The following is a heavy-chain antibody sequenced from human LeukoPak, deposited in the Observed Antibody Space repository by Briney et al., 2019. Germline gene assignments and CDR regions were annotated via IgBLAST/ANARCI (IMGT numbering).Heavy chain of an antibody. V-gene: IGHV4-59*01. CDR1: GGSISSYY. D-gene: IGHD6-13*01. CDR3: ARGGGYSSSWSY. J-gene: IGHJ4*02. Sequence: SETLSLTCTVSGGSISSYYWSWIRQPPGRGLEWIGYIYYSGSTNYNPSLKSRVTISVDTSKNQFSLKLSSVTAADTAVYYCARGGGYSSSWSYWGQGTLVTVSS. CDR2: IYYSGST.